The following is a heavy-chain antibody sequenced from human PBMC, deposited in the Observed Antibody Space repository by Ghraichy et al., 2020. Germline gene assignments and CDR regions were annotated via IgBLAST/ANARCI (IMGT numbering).Heavy chain of an antibody. J-gene: IGHJ4*02. CDR3: ARSSGEFGGYYDYFDY. V-gene: IGHV3-11*06. CDR2: ISSSSSYT. Sequence: GGSLRLSCAASGFTFSDYYMSWIRQAPGKGLEWVSYISSSSSYTNYADSVKGRFTISRDNAKNSLYLQMNSLRAEDTAVYYCARSSGEFGGYYDYFDYWGQGTLVTVSS. CDR1: GFTFSDYY. D-gene: IGHD3-22*01.